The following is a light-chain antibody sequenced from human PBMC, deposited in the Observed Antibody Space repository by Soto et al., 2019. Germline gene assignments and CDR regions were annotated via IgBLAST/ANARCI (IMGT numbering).Light chain of an antibody. V-gene: IGKV3-15*01. Sequence: EIVMTQSPATLSVSPGERATLSCRASQSVSSNLAWYQQKPGQAPRLLIYGASTRATGIPSRFSGSVSGTEFTLTISSLLSEDFAVFYCQLYNNLLFPSWTFGQGTKVEIK. J-gene: IGKJ1*01. CDR2: GAS. CDR1: QSVSSN. CDR3: QLYNNLLFPSWT.